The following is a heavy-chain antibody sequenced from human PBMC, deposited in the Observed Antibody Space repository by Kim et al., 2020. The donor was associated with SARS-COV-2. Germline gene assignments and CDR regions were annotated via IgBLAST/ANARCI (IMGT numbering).Heavy chain of an antibody. V-gene: IGHV5-10-1*01. CDR2: T. CDR3: ARQRGNYGMDV. D-gene: IGHD6-25*01. Sequence: TTYSPAFQVHVTISADKSITTAYLQGSSLKASDTAMYYCARQRGNYGMDVWGQGTTVTVSS. J-gene: IGHJ6*02.